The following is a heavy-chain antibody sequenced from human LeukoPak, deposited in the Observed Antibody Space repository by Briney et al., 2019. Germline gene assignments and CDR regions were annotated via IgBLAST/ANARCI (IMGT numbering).Heavy chain of an antibody. CDR3: AKVDYWSPENYFDS. Sequence: GGSLRLSCATSGFTFSSYSMNWVRQAPGKGLEWVSCISGSSSTTYYADSVKGRFTISRDNSQNTVFLQMNSLRVEDTAVYYCAKVDYWSPENYFDSWGQGTLVTVSS. V-gene: IGHV3-48*01. CDR1: GFTFSSYS. J-gene: IGHJ4*02. CDR2: ISGSSSTT. D-gene: IGHD1-1*01.